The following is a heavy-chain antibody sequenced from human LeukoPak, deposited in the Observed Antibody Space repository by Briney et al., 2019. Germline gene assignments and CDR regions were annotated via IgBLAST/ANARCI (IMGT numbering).Heavy chain of an antibody. Sequence: GGSLRLSCAASGFTFDDYAMHWVRQAPGKGLEWVSGISWNSGSMDYADSVKGRFTISRDNAKNSLYLQMNSLRAEDTALYYCAKDIAVAGMTFWYFDRWGRGTLVTVSS. CDR1: GFTFDDYA. CDR3: AKDIAVAGMTFWYFDR. CDR2: ISWNSGSM. D-gene: IGHD6-19*01. V-gene: IGHV3-9*01. J-gene: IGHJ2*01.